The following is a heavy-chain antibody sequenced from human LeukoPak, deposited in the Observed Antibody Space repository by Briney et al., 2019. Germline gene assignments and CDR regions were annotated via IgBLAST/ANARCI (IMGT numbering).Heavy chain of an antibody. CDR3: AKGSLLWFGEFPFDY. CDR2: ISGSGGST. Sequence: GGSLRHSCAASGFTFSSYAMSWVRQAPGKGLEWVSAISGSGGSTYYADSVKGRFTISRDNSKNTLYLQMNSLRAEDTAVYYCAKGSLLWFGEFPFDYWGQGTLVTVSS. CDR1: GFTFSSYA. D-gene: IGHD3-10*01. J-gene: IGHJ4*02. V-gene: IGHV3-23*01.